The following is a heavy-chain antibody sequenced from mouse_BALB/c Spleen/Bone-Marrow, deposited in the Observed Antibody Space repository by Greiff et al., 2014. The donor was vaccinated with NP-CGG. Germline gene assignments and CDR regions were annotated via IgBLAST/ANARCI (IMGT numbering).Heavy chain of an antibody. J-gene: IGHJ2*01. D-gene: IGHD1-1*01. V-gene: IGHV5-17*02. CDR2: ISSGSSTI. CDR1: GFTFSSFG. CDR3: ARLRRYYGYFDY. Sequence: DVMLVESGGGLVQPGGSRKLSCAASGFTFSSFGMHWVRQAPEKGLEGVAYISSGSSTIYYADTVKGRFTISRDNPKNTLFLQMTSLRSEDTAMYYCARLRRYYGYFDYWGQGTTLTVSS.